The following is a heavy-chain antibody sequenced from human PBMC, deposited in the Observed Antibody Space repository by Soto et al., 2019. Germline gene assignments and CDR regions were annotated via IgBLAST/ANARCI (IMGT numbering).Heavy chain of an antibody. CDR2: ISSNGDST. D-gene: IGHD4-17*01. Sequence: GSLLLACSASGFTFRMFSMHWVRQAPGKGLEYVSGISSNGDSTYYADSVKGRFTISRDNSKNKLYLQMSSLRAVDTAVYYCVHPRSTVQIPPTWGQGTLVTVYS. CDR3: VHPRSTVQIPPT. CDR1: GFTFRMFS. V-gene: IGHV3-64D*06. J-gene: IGHJ5*02.